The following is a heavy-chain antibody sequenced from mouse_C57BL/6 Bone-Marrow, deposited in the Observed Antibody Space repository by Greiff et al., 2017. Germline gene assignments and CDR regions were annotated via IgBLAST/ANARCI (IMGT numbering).Heavy chain of an antibody. D-gene: IGHD1-1*01. Sequence: VQLQESGPELVKPGASVKLSCKASGYTFTSYDINWVKQRPGQGLEWIGWIYPRDGSTKYNEKFKGKATLTVDTSSSTAYLELHSLTSEDSAVSFCALYSYPYFDVWGTGTTVTVSS. CDR1: GYTFTSYD. J-gene: IGHJ1*03. V-gene: IGHV1-85*01. CDR2: IYPRDGST. CDR3: ALYSYPYFDV.